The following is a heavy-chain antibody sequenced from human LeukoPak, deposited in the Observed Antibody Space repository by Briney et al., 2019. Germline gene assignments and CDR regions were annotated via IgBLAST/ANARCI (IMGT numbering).Heavy chain of an antibody. Sequence: GGSLRLSCALSGLTVNDNYMSWVRQAPGKGLEWVSLIFPDGRTYYADFVQGRFSISRDMSRNSLFLDMSSLRAEDTAVFFCARANPVYGDFDYWGQGTLVTVSS. CDR1: GLTVNDNY. CDR2: IFPDGRT. CDR3: ARANPVYGDFDY. V-gene: IGHV3-53*01. J-gene: IGHJ4*02. D-gene: IGHD4-17*01.